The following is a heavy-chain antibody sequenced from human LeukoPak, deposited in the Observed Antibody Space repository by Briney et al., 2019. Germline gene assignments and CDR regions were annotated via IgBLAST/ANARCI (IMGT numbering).Heavy chain of an antibody. CDR2: IYTSGST. V-gene: IGHV4-61*02. CDR1: GGSISSGSYY. CDR3: ARTLYYYGSGSSPRGSYYYYYMDV. D-gene: IGHD3-10*01. Sequence: SQTLSLTCTVSGGSISSGSYYWSWIRQPAGKGLEWIGRIYTSGSTNYNPSLKSRVTISVDTSKNQFSLKLSSVTAADTAVYYCARTLYYYGSGSSPRGSYYYYYMDVWGKGTTVTISS. J-gene: IGHJ6*03.